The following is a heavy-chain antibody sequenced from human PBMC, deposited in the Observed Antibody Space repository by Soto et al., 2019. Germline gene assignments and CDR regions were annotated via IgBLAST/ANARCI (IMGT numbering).Heavy chain of an antibody. CDR1: GFSLSTSGVG. CDR3: AHRRRYYDSSGYYYLDY. J-gene: IGHJ4*02. V-gene: IGHV2-5*02. D-gene: IGHD3-22*01. Sequence: SGPTLVNPTQTLTLTCTFSGFSLSTSGVGVGWIRQPPGKALEWLALIYWDDDKRYSPPLKSRLTITKDTSKNQVVLTMTNMDPVDTATYYCAHRRRYYDSSGYYYLDYWGQGTLVTVSS. CDR2: IYWDDDK.